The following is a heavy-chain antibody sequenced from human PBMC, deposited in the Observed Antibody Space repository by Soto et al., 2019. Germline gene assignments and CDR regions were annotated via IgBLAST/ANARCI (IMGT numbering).Heavy chain of an antibody. Sequence: PGGSLRLSCTVSGFTFSSYAMSWVRQAPGKGLEWVSAISGSGGSTYYADSVKGRFTISRDNSKNTLYLQMNSLRAEDTAVYYCAKDTPWDSSSPLYSDYWGQGTLVTVSS. V-gene: IGHV3-23*01. CDR2: ISGSGGST. J-gene: IGHJ4*02. CDR3: AKDTPWDSSSPLYSDY. CDR1: GFTFSSYA. D-gene: IGHD6-6*01.